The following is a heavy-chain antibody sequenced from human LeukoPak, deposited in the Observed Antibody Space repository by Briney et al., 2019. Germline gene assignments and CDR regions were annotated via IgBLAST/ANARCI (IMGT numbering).Heavy chain of an antibody. D-gene: IGHD2-8*01. CDR3: ARDRESNGQIDY. J-gene: IGHJ4*02. Sequence: PSETLSLTCTVSGGSISSGGYYWTWIRQPPGKGLEWIGYIYYSGSTYYSPSLKSRLTISVDTSKDQFSLKLSSVTAADTAVYYCARDRESNGQIDYWGQGTLVTVSS. CDR1: GGSISSGGYY. V-gene: IGHV4-31*03. CDR2: IYYSGST.